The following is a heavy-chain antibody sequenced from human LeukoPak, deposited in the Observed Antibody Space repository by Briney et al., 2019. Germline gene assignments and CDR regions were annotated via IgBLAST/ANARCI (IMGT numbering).Heavy chain of an antibody. CDR1: GFTFSSYV. CDR3: AKDSATMIVMIRRAPRGQLDY. J-gene: IGHJ4*02. Sequence: GGSLRLSCAASGFTFSSYVVSWVRQAPGKGLEWVSSITSSGGRTYYADSVKGRFTISRDNSKNTLYLQMNSLRAEDTAVYYCAKDSATMIVMIRRAPRGQLDYWGQGTLVTVSS. D-gene: IGHD3-22*01. CDR2: ITSSGGRT. V-gene: IGHV3-23*01.